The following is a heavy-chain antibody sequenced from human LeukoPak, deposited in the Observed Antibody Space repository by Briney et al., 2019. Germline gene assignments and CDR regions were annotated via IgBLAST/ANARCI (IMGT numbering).Heavy chain of an antibody. D-gene: IGHD3-16*01. CDR1: GGSISSSSYC. CDR3: ARGLPYGY. Sequence: PSETLSLTCTVSGGSISSSSYCWGWIRQPPGKGLEWIGSIYYSGSTYYNPSLKSRVTISVDTSKNQFSLKLSSVTAADTAVYYCARGLPYGYWGQGTLVTVSS. J-gene: IGHJ4*02. V-gene: IGHV4-39*07. CDR2: IYYSGST.